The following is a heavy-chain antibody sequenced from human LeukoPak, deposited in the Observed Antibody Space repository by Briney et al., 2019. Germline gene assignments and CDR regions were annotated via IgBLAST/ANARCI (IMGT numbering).Heavy chain of an antibody. CDR2: IYYSGST. CDR3: ARDLATVATPYFDY. V-gene: IGHV4-39*07. CDR1: GGSISSSSYY. D-gene: IGHD4-23*01. J-gene: IGHJ4*02. Sequence: PSETLSLTCTVSGGSISSSSYYWGWIRQPPGKGLEWIGSIYYSGSTYYNPSLKSRVTISVDTSKNQFSLKLSSVTAADTAVYYCARDLATVATPYFDYWGQGTLVTVSS.